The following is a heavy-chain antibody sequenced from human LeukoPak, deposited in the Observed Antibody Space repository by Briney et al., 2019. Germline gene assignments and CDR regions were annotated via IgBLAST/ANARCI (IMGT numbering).Heavy chain of an antibody. Sequence: ASVKVSCKASGGTFSSSAINWVRQAPGQGLEWMGWISAYNGDTNYAQKLQGRLTMTTDTSTTTGYMELRSLRSDDTAVYYCARDHSSSCQLFDYWGQGTLVTVSS. CDR2: ISAYNGDT. CDR3: ARDHSSSCQLFDY. D-gene: IGHD6-13*01. J-gene: IGHJ4*02. V-gene: IGHV1-18*01. CDR1: GGTFSSSA.